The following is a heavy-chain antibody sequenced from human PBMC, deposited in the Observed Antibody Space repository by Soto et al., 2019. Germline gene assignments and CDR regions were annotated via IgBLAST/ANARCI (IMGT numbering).Heavy chain of an antibody. CDR1: GFTLSSYG. V-gene: IGHV3-33*01. CDR2: IWYDGNNK. CDR3: ARGRVDGGELDL. D-gene: IGHD1-26*01. J-gene: IGHJ4*02. Sequence: PGGSLRLSCAASGFTLSSYGMHWVRQAPGKGLEWVADIWYDGNNKFYADSVKGRFTISRDNSKNTLYLEMSSLRAEDTAVYYCARGRVDGGELDLWGQGTLVTVSS.